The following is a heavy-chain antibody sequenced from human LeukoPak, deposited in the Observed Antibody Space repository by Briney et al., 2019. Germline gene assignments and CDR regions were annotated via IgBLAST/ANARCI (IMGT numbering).Heavy chain of an antibody. CDR1: GLTFSSHW. CDR3: ARTPYYYGMDV. CDR2: ITNDGSST. J-gene: IGHJ6*02. V-gene: IGHV3-74*01. D-gene: IGHD3-10*01. Sequence: GGSLRLSCAASGLTFSSHWMHWVRQAPGKGLVWVSRITNDGSSTTYADSVKGRFTISRDNAKNTLSLQMNSLRAEDTAVYYCARTPYYYGMDVWGQGTTVTVSS.